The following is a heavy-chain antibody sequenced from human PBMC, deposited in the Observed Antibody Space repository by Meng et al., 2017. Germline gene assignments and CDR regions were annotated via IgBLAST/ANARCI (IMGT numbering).Heavy chain of an antibody. J-gene: IGHJ4*02. CDR1: GFTFSCDA. CDR3: ASMGY. Sequence: QVTVGGWGGGVVHAGRSRSIVCAAAGFTFSCDAMHLVRQAPGKGREWVEVISYDGSNKYYADSVKGRFTISRDNSKNTLYLQMNSLRAEDTAVYYCASMGYWGQGTLVTVSS. V-gene: IGHV3-30*01. CDR2: ISYDGSNK. D-gene: IGHD3-10*01.